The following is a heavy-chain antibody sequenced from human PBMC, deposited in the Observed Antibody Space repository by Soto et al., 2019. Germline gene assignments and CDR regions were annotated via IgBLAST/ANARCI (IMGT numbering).Heavy chain of an antibody. CDR3: ARVEGGITMLGVIDY. Sequence: PGGSLRLSCAASGLTFSSYVMHWVRQAPGKGLEWVAVISYDGSNKYYADSVKGRFTISRDNSKNTLYLQMNSLRAEDTAVYYCARVEGGITMLGVIDYWGQGTLVTVSS. D-gene: IGHD3-22*01. CDR2: ISYDGSNK. J-gene: IGHJ4*02. V-gene: IGHV3-30-3*01. CDR1: GLTFSSYV.